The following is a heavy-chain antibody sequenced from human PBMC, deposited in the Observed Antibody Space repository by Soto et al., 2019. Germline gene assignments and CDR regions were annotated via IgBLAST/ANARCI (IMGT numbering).Heavy chain of an antibody. CDR1: GFTFSTYW. V-gene: IGHV3-7*01. CDR2: IKEDGSEK. CDR3: AVAYGMDV. J-gene: IGHJ6*02. Sequence: EVQLVESGGDLVQPGGSLRLSCAASGFTFSTYWMTWVRQAPGKGLEWVANIKEDGSEKYYVDSVKGRFTISRDNAKKSLYLQMNSLRVEDTDVYYCAVAYGMDVWGQGTTVSVSS. D-gene: IGHD2-15*01.